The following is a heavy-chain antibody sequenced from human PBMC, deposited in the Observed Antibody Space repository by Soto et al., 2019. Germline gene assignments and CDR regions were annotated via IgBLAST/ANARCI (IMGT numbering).Heavy chain of an antibody. CDR3: ARVGGDVVVVHAASGGWFDP. CDR1: GGTFSSYT. CDR2: IIPILGIA. Sequence: QVQLVQSGAEVKKPGSSVKVSCKASGGTFSSYTISWVRQAPGQGLEWMGRIIPILGIANYAQKFQGRVTITADKATSTAYMELSSLRSEDTAVYYCARVGGDVVVVHAASGGWFDPWGQGSLVTVSS. D-gene: IGHD2-2*01. J-gene: IGHJ5*02. V-gene: IGHV1-69*02.